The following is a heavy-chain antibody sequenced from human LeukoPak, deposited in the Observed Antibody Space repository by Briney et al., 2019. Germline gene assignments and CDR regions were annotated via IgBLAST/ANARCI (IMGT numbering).Heavy chain of an antibody. D-gene: IGHD2-2*01. CDR3: ARGLEGVVPV. Sequence: SVKVSCKASGYTFTSYYMHWVRQAPGQGLEWMGRIIPILGIANYAQKFQGRVTITADKSTSTAYMELSSLRSEDTAVYYCARGLEGVVPVWGQGTLVTVSS. J-gene: IGHJ4*02. V-gene: IGHV1-69*04. CDR1: GYTFTSYY. CDR2: IIPILGIA.